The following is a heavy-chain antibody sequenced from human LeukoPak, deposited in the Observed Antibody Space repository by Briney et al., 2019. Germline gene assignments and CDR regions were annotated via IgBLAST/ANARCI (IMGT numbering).Heavy chain of an antibody. CDR2: ISYDGSNK. Sequence: PGRSLRLSCAASGFTFSSYAMHWVRQAPGKGLEWVAVISYDGSNKYYADSVKGRFTTSRDNSKNTLYLQMNSLRAEDTAVYYCAREDSSSSLYWGQGTLVTVSS. J-gene: IGHJ4*02. D-gene: IGHD6-6*01. CDR1: GFTFSSYA. CDR3: AREDSSSSLY. V-gene: IGHV3-30*01.